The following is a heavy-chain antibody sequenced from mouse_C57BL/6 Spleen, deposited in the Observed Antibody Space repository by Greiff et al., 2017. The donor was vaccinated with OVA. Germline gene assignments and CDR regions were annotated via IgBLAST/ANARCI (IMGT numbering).Heavy chain of an antibody. D-gene: IGHD2-2*01. CDR3: ARGVYYGNDGGFDY. CDR2: ISYDGSN. CDR1: GYSITSGYY. J-gene: IGHJ2*01. Sequence: EVQLKESGPGLVKPSQSLSLTCSVTGYSITSGYYWNWIRQFPGNKLEWMGYISYDGSNNYNPSLKNRISITRDTSKNQFFLKLNSVTTEDTATYYCARGVYYGNDGGFDYWGQGTTLTVSS. V-gene: IGHV3-6*01.